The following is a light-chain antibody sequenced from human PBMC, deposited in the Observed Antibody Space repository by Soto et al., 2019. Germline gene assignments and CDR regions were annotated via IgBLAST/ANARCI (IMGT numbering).Light chain of an antibody. CDR1: NSNIGATYD. J-gene: IGLJ1*01. Sequence: QSVLTQPPSVSGAPGQRVTISCTGSNSNIGATYDVQWYQQLPGTAPKLLIYGNSNRPSGVPDRFSGSKSGTSASLAITGLQADDEVDYYCQSYDSSLSAHYVFGTGTKVTVL. CDR2: GNS. CDR3: QSYDSSLSAHYV. V-gene: IGLV1-40*01.